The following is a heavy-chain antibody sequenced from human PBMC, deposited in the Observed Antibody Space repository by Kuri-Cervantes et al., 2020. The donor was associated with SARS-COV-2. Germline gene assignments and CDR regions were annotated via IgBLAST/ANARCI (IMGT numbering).Heavy chain of an antibody. J-gene: IGHJ4*02. CDR1: GVTFTRDT. D-gene: IGHD6-19*01. CDR3: ARDRSAWPFDY. V-gene: IGHV1-69*04. Sequence: SVKVFCKASGVTFTRDTINWVRQAPGQGLEWMGRIIPDLGVTNYARKFQGGVTITADKSTNTAYMDLNSLTSEDTAVYYCARDRSAWPFDYWGQGTLVTVSS. CDR2: IIPDLGVT.